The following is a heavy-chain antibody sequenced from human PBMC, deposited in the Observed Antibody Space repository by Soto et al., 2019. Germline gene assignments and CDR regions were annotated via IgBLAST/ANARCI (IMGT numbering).Heavy chain of an antibody. J-gene: IGHJ5*02. Sequence: QITLKESGPTLVKPTQTLTLTCSFSGFSLSTNKMDVAWIRQPPGKDLDWLALIYGDDDTRYSRSLESRCTLTKDTPNNRLVLTMTNMDPVDTATYYCAPRRRFGELEFSPWGQGTLVTVSS. D-gene: IGHD3-10*01. CDR1: GFSLSTNKMD. CDR3: APRRRFGELEFSP. CDR2: IYGDDDT. V-gene: IGHV2-5*02.